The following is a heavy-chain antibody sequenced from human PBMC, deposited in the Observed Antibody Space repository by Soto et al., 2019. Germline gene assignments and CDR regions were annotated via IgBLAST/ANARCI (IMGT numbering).Heavy chain of an antibody. D-gene: IGHD6-6*01. J-gene: IGHJ4*02. CDR3: ARVGTGSSSSNYFDY. Sequence: ASVKVSCKASGYTFTSYGISWVRQAPGQGLEWMGWISAYNGNTNYAQKLQGRVTMTTDTSTSTAYMELRSLRSDDTAVYYCARVGTGSSSSNYFDYWGQGTLVTVSS. CDR1: GYTFTSYG. V-gene: IGHV1-18*01. CDR2: ISAYNGNT.